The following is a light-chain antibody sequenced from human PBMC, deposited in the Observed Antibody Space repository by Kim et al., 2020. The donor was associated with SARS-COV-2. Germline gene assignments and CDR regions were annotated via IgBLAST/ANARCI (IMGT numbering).Light chain of an antibody. CDR1: QYIRND. V-gene: IGKV1-6*01. J-gene: IGKJ1*01. CDR3: LQESSYPRT. Sequence: AIQMTQSPSSLSASVGDRVTITCRASQYIRNDLSWYQQKPGKAPKLLIYIASSLQSGVPSRFSGSGSGTDFTLTISSLQPEDFATYYCLQESSYPRTFGQGTRVEIK. CDR2: IAS.